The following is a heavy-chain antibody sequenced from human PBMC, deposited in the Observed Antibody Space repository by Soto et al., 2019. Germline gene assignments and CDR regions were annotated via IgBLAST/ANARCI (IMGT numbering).Heavy chain of an antibody. CDR1: GGSLSGYY. Sequence: ESLSISCAVYGGSLSGYYWGWIRQPPGKGLEWIGEINDSGSTNYNPSLKSRVTISVDTSKNQFSLKLSSVTAADTAVYYCARLVVIGNWFAPWGQGTLVTVCS. V-gene: IGHV4-34*01. CDR3: ARLVVIGNWFAP. D-gene: IGHD2-8*02. J-gene: IGHJ5*02. CDR2: INDSGST.